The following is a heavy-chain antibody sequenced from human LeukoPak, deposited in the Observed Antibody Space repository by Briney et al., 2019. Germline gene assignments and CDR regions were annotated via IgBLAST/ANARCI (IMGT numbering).Heavy chain of an antibody. V-gene: IGHV1-2*02. Sequence: ASVKVSCKASGYTFTNYYMHWVRQAPGQGLEWLGWITPNSGGTNYAQKFQGRVTMTRDTSISTAYMELSRLRSDDTAVYYCARGGAPHSTAFPYWGQGTLVTVSS. CDR1: GYTFTNYY. D-gene: IGHD2-2*01. J-gene: IGHJ4*02. CDR2: ITPNSGGT. CDR3: ARGGAPHSTAFPY.